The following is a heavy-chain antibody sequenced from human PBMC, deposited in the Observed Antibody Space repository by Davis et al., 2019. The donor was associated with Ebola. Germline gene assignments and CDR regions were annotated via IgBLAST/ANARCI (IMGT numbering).Heavy chain of an antibody. Sequence: HTGGSLRLSCAASGFTFSSYWMHWVRQAPGKGLVWVSRINSDGSSTSYADSVKGRFTISRDNSKNTLYLQMNSLRAEDTAVYYCAKADCSGGSCYSVDYWGQGTLVTVSS. J-gene: IGHJ4*02. V-gene: IGHV3-74*01. D-gene: IGHD2-15*01. CDR2: INSDGSST. CDR1: GFTFSSYW. CDR3: AKADCSGGSCYSVDY.